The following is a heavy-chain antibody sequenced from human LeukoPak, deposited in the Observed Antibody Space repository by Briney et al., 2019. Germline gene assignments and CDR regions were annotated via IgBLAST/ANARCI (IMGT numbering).Heavy chain of an antibody. Sequence: PSETLSLTCSVSGDSVTNSLVSWCCIRQPPGKGLEWLGNVYYSGSTASNPSLRSRVTMSVDTSKNQFALKMRSVTTADTAVYYCVRLRKGRYSDYIFDLWGQGTLVTVSS. CDR3: VRLRKGRYSDYIFDL. V-gene: IGHV4-39*01. D-gene: IGHD3-9*01. J-gene: IGHJ4*02. CDR1: GDSVTNSLVS. CDR2: VYYSGST.